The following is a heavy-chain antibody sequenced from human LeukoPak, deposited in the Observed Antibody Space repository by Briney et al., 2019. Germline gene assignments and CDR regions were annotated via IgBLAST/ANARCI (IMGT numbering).Heavy chain of an antibody. CDR2: IDSSGGYI. J-gene: IGHJ4*02. V-gene: IGHV3-21*06. CDR3: LRGDRRDY. Sequence: GGSLRLSCEASGFTFNTYSMNWARQAPGKGLEWVSSIDSSGGYIFYAYSVKGRFIISRANAKDSLYLLMNSLRVEHTAVYYCLRGDRRDYWGQGTLVTVSS. CDR1: GFTFNTYS.